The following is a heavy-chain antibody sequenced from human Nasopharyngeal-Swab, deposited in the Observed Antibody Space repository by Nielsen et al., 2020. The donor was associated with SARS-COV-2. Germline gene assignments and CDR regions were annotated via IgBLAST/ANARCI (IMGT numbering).Heavy chain of an antibody. CDR1: GFTFSSYW. Sequence: GESLKISCAASGFTFSSYWMSWVRQAPGKGLEWVANIKQDGSEKYYVDSVKGRFTISRDNAKNSLYLQMNSLRDEDTAVYYCASSGYRLDYYSMDVWGQGTTVTVSS. D-gene: IGHD5-18*01. CDR3: ASSGYRLDYYSMDV. V-gene: IGHV3-7*01. J-gene: IGHJ6*02. CDR2: IKQDGSEK.